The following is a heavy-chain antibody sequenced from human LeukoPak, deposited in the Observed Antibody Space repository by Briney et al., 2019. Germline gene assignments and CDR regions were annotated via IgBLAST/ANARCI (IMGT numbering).Heavy chain of an antibody. CDR2: IIPIFGTA. CDR3: ARVDSSGSGAIFDY. V-gene: IGHV1-69*13. CDR1: GGTFSSYA. D-gene: IGHD6-19*01. Sequence: SVKVSCKASGGTFSSYAISWVRQAPGQGLEWMGGIIPIFGTANYAQKFQGRVTITADESTSTAYMELSSLRSEDTAVYYCARVDSSGSGAIFDYWGQGTLVNVSS. J-gene: IGHJ4*02.